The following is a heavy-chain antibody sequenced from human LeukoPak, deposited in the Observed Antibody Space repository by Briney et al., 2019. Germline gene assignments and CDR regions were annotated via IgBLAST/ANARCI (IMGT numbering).Heavy chain of an antibody. CDR1: GFTFSRYA. Sequence: GGSLRLSCAASGFTFSRYAMSWVRQAPGKGLEGVSAISGSGGSTYYADSVKSRFTISRDNSKNTLYLQMNSLRAEDTAVYYCAKHSGVNYYGSGSYPRAPDAFDIWGQGTMVTVSS. CDR2: ISGSGGST. D-gene: IGHD3-10*01. J-gene: IGHJ3*02. CDR3: AKHSGVNYYGSGSYPRAPDAFDI. V-gene: IGHV3-23*01.